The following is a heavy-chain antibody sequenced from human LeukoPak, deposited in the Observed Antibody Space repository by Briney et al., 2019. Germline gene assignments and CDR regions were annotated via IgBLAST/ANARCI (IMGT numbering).Heavy chain of an antibody. CDR3: ARESYDFWSGYSPVGY. CDR2: ISSSSSYI. V-gene: IGHV3-21*01. CDR1: GFTFSSYS. Sequence: PGGSLRLSCAASGFTFSSYSMNWVRQAPGKGLEWVSSISSSSSYIYYADSVKGRFTISRDNAKNSLYLQMNSLRAGDTAVYYCARESYDFWSGYSPVGYWGQGTLVTVSS. J-gene: IGHJ4*02. D-gene: IGHD3-3*01.